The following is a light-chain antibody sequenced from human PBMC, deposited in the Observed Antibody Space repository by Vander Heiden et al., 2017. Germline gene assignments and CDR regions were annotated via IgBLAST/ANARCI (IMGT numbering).Light chain of an antibody. CDR1: QSVSSNY. CDR2: GAS. CDR3: QQYGSSPWT. V-gene: IGKV3-20*01. J-gene: IGKJ1*01. Sequence: EIVLTQSPGSLSLSPGERATLSCRASQSVSSNYLAWYQQRPGQAPRLLIYGASTRATGIPDRISGSGSGTDFTLSISRVEPEDSAVYSCQQYGSSPWTFGQGTKVEIK.